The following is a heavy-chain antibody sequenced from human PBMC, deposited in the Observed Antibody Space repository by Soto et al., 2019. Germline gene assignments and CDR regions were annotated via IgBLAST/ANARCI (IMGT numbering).Heavy chain of an antibody. J-gene: IGHJ4*02. D-gene: IGHD3-10*01. Sequence: SETLSLTCAVYGGSFSGYYWSWIRQPPGKGLEWIGEINHSGSTNYNPSLKSRVTISVDTSKNQFSLKLSSVTAADTAVYYCARGRWRYYGSRGYPDYWGQGSSVPVSS. CDR1: GGSFSGYY. CDR2: INHSGST. V-gene: IGHV4-34*01. CDR3: ARGRWRYYGSRGYPDY.